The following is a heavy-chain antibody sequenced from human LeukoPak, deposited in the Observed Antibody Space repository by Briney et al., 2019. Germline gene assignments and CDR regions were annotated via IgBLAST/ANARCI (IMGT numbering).Heavy chain of an antibody. D-gene: IGHD3-3*01. CDR2: IYYSGST. V-gene: IGHV4-59*08. J-gene: IGHJ3*02. CDR1: GGSISSYY. CDR3: ARHVRSAYDPFDI. Sequence: SETLSLTCTVSGGSISSYYWSWIRQPPGKGLEWIGYIYYSGSTNYNPSLKSRVTISVDTSKNQFSLKLSSVTAADTAAYYCARHVRSAYDPFDIWGQGTMVTVSS.